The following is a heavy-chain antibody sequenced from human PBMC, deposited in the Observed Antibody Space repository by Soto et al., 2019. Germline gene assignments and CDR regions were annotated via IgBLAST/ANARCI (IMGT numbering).Heavy chain of an antibody. CDR2: IYYSGST. J-gene: IGHJ5*02. CDR3: ASYHCSSTSCYGWFDP. Sequence: SETLALTCTVPGGSISSYYWSWIRQPPGKGLEWIGYIYYSGSTNYNPSLKSRVTISVDTSKNQFSLKLSSVTAADTAVYYCASYHCSSTSCYGWFDPWGQGTLVTVSS. CDR1: GGSISSYY. D-gene: IGHD2-2*01. V-gene: IGHV4-59*01.